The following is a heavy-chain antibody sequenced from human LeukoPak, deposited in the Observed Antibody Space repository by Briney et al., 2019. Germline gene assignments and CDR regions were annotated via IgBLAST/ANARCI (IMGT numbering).Heavy chain of an antibody. CDR1: GGSISSYY. J-gene: IGHJ4*02. V-gene: IGHV4-59*08. Sequence: SETLSLTCTVSGGSISSYYWSGIRQPPGKGLEWIGYIYYSGSTNYNPSLKSRVTISVDTSKNQFSLKLSSVTAADTAVYYCARLSYYDSSGYYRGGAFDYWGQGTLVTVSS. CDR2: IYYSGST. D-gene: IGHD3-22*01. CDR3: ARLSYYDSSGYYRGGAFDY.